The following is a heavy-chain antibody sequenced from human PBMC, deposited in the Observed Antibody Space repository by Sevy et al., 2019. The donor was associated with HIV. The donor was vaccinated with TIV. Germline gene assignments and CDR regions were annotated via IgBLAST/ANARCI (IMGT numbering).Heavy chain of an antibody. J-gene: IGHJ4*02. V-gene: IGHV3-7*01. CDR1: GFTFSSNW. CDR3: ARAQQVTMLVVIGGLYFDL. Sequence: GGSLRLSCAASGFTFSSNWMTWVRRAPGKGLEWVAIGKQDMSEKDYADSVKGRFTISRDNAKNSLFLQMNSLRAEDTAVYYCARAQQVTMLVVIGGLYFDLWGQGTLVTVSS. CDR2: GKQDMSEK. D-gene: IGHD3-3*01.